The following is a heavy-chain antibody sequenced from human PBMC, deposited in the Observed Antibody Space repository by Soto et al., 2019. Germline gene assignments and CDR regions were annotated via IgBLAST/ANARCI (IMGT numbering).Heavy chain of an antibody. V-gene: IGHV3-30*18. CDR3: AKDFFKSYCDRRDFCKL. CDR2: ISYDGSNE. CDR1: GFTFSNYG. D-gene: IGHD3-3*01. J-gene: IGHJ1*01. Sequence: GGSLRLSCEASGFTFSNYGTHWVRQAPGEGLEWVAHISYDGSNEHYTDSVKGRFTISRDNSKNTLYLQMNSLRAEDTAVYYCAKDFFKSYCDRRDFCKLWGQRTLVIVSS.